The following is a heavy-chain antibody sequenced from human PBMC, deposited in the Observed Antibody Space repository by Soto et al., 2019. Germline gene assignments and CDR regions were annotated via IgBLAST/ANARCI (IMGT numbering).Heavy chain of an antibody. Sequence: SETLSLTCTVSGGSISSYYWSWIRQPPGKGLEWIGYIYYSGSTNYNPSLKSRVTISVDTSKNQFSLKLSSVTAADTAVYYCARNTPYYYGSGSYYLWFDPWGQGTLVTAPQ. CDR1: GGSISSYY. CDR3: ARNTPYYYGSGSYYLWFDP. D-gene: IGHD3-10*01. V-gene: IGHV4-59*01. J-gene: IGHJ5*02. CDR2: IYYSGST.